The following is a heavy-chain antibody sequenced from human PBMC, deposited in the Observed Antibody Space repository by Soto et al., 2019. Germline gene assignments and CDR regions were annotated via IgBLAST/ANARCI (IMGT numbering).Heavy chain of an antibody. D-gene: IGHD3-3*01. Sequence: QVQLVQSGAEVKKPGASVKVSCKASGYTFTSYGISWVRQAPGQGLEWMGWISAYNVNTNYAQKLHGRVTMTTDTSKSTAYMAVRSVRSDDTDVYYCARDRSSSDYWGQGTLVTVSS. CDR1: GYTFTSYG. CDR3: ARDRSSSDY. J-gene: IGHJ4*02. CDR2: ISAYNVNT. V-gene: IGHV1-18*01.